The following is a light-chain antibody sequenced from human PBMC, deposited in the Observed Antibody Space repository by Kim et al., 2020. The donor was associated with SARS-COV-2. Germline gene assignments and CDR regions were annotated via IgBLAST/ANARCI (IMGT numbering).Light chain of an antibody. CDR1: LSINIW. CDR2: DAS. V-gene: IGKV1-5*01. CDR3: QEYKSDSWT. J-gene: IGKJ1*01. Sequence: GDSVTITFLSRLSINIWLAWYQQKPGKAPNLLIYDASILESGVPSRFSGSASGTQFTPTISSLQPDDFATSYCQEYKSDSWTFSQGTNVDI.